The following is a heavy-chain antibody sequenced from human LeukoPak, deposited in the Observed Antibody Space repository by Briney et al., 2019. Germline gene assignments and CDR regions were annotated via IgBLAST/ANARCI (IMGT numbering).Heavy chain of an antibody. V-gene: IGHV3-43D*04. CDR1: GFTFDDYA. J-gene: IGHJ4*02. Sequence: GGSLRLSCAASGFTFDDYAMHWVRQAPGKGLELVSLISWDGGSTYYADSVKGRFTISRENSKNFLYLQMNSLRAEDTALYYCARGVCSGGSCYSEGYYFDYWGQGTLVTVSS. D-gene: IGHD2-15*01. CDR2: ISWDGGST. CDR3: ARGVCSGGSCYSEGYYFDY.